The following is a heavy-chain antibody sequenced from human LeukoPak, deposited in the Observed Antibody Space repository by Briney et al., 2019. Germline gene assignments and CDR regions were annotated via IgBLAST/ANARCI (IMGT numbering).Heavy chain of an antibody. CDR2: ISDSATIT. V-gene: IGHV3-23*01. J-gene: IGHJ3*02. CDR3: ATSQTTSGQHGNTFDI. Sequence: PGGSLRLSHAASEFSFSNYAMSWVRQAPGKGLERVSFISDSATITYYPDSVKGQFTISRDNAKNSLYLQMNSLKAEDMALYYCATSQTTSGQHGNTFDIWGQGTMVTVSS. D-gene: IGHD6-19*01. CDR1: EFSFSNYA.